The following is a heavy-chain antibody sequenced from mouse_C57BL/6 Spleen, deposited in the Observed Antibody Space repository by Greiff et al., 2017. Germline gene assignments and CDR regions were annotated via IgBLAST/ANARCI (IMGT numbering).Heavy chain of an antibody. CDR1: GYAFSSYW. Sequence: VQLQESGAELVKPGASVKISCKASGYAFSSYWMNWVKQRPGKGLEWIGQIYPGDGDTNYNGKFKGKATLTADKSSSTAYMQLSSLTSEDSAVYFCARDWDYYGSRYAMDYWGQGTSVTVSS. V-gene: IGHV1-80*01. D-gene: IGHD1-1*01. CDR3: ARDWDYYGSRYAMDY. CDR2: IYPGDGDT. J-gene: IGHJ4*01.